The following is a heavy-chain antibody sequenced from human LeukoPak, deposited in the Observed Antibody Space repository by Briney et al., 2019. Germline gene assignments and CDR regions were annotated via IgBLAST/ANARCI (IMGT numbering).Heavy chain of an antibody. CDR1: GFTVNNNY. J-gene: IGHJ5*02. V-gene: IGHV3-53*01. Sequence: GGSLRLSCAASGFTVNNNYMSWVRQAPGKGLDWVSVIYIGGGTYYAASVKGRFTISRDNSKNTLFLQMNSLRADDTAMYYCARGQGAWGQGTLVTVSS. CDR2: IYIGGGT. CDR3: ARGQGA.